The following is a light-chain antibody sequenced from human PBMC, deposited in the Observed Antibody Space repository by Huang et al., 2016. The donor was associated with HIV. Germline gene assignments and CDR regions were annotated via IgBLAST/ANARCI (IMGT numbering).Light chain of an antibody. CDR3: QQFRT. J-gene: IGKJ1*01. V-gene: IGKV3-20*01. Sequence: EIVLRLSPTTLSLSPGERATLSCRASQSLSNSHLAWYQQKPGQTPRLLIYSTSTRAAGIPDRFSGSGSGADFTLTISRLEPEDFAVYYCQQFRTFGQGTKVEI. CDR2: STS. CDR1: QSLSNSH.